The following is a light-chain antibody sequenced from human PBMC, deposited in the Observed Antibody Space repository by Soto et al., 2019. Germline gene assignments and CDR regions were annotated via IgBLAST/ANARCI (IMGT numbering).Light chain of an antibody. V-gene: IGKV3-11*01. CDR2: DAS. Sequence: EIVLTQSPATLSLSPGERVTLSCRASQSVYNYLAWYQLKPGQAPRLLIYDASNRAAGIPARFGASGSATDFTLTISSLEPEDFAFYYCQQRNNWPWTFGQGTKVEIK. CDR1: QSVYNY. CDR3: QQRNNWPWT. J-gene: IGKJ1*01.